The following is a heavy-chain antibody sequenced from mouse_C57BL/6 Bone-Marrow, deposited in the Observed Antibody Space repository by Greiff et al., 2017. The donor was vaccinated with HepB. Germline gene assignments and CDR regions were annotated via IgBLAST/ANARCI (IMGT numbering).Heavy chain of an antibody. Sequence: QVQLQQPGAELVKPGASVKLSCKASGYTFTSYWMHWVKQRPGQGLEWIGMIHPNSGRTNYNEKFKSKAKLTVDKASSPAYMQLSSLTSEDSAVYYCAREGFYYYGSSSYWYFDVWGTGTTVTVSS. D-gene: IGHD1-1*01. CDR1: GYTFTSYW. J-gene: IGHJ1*03. CDR2: IHPNSGRT. V-gene: IGHV1-64*01. CDR3: AREGFYYYGSSSYWYFDV.